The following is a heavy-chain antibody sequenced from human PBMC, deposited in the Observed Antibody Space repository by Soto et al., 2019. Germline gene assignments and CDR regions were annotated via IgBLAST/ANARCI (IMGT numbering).Heavy chain of an antibody. J-gene: IGHJ5*02. V-gene: IGHV4-34*01. CDR3: ARGRGYSRAGARLYWFDP. D-gene: IGHD6-19*01. Sequence: SETLSLTCTVYGGSFSGYYWSWIRQPPGKGLEWIGEINHSGSTNYNPSLKSRVTISVDTSKNQFSLKLSSVTAADTAVYYCARGRGYSRAGARLYWFDPWGQGTQVTVSS. CDR2: INHSGST. CDR1: GGSFSGYY.